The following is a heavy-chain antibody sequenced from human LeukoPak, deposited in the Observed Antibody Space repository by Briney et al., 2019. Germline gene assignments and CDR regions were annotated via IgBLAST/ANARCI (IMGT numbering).Heavy chain of an antibody. CDR2: ISGSGGST. CDR1: GFTFSSYA. CDR3: ARRAGAYSHPYDY. V-gene: IGHV3-23*01. J-gene: IGHJ4*02. Sequence: GRSLRLSCAPSGFTFSSYAMSWVRHAPGKGLEWVSAISGSGGSTNYAHSVKGRFPISRDNSKNTLYLQMNGLRAEDTAVYYCARRAGAYSHPYDYWGQGTLVTVSS. D-gene: IGHD4/OR15-4a*01.